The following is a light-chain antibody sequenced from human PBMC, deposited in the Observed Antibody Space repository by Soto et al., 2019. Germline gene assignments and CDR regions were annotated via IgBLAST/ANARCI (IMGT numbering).Light chain of an antibody. CDR2: RAS. Sequence: DIQMTQYPSSVSASVGDRVTITFRASQGISSWLAWYQQKPGKAPKLLIYRASSLESGVPSRFSGSGSGTEFTLTISSLQPDDFATYFCQQYNTYSTFGQGTKVDI. CDR1: QGISSW. CDR3: QQYNTYST. J-gene: IGKJ1*01. V-gene: IGKV1-5*03.